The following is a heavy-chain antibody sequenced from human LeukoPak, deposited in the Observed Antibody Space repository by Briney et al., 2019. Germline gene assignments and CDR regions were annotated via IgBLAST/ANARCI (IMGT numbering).Heavy chain of an antibody. D-gene: IGHD3-22*01. J-gene: IGHJ4*02. Sequence: PGGSLRLSCAASGFTFSNAWMSWVRQAPGKGLEWVSSISQSGSHADYADSVKGRFIMSRDNAKNSVHLQMNSLRAEDTAVYYCARYYYDSSGYQRIFDYWGQGTLVTVAS. CDR3: ARYYYDSSGYQRIFDY. CDR2: ISQSGSHA. V-gene: IGHV3-21*06. CDR1: GFTFSNAW.